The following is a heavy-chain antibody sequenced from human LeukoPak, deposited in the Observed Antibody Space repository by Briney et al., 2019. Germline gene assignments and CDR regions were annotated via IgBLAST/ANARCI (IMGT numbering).Heavy chain of an antibody. J-gene: IGHJ4*02. D-gene: IGHD2-2*01. CDR3: AKAPLTSYCSSTTCYQDY. Sequence: SGGSLRLSCAASGFTFSSYAMSWVRQAPGKGLEWVSAISGSGGTTYYADSVKGRFTISRDNSENTLYLQMNSLRAEDTAVYYCAKAPLTSYCSSTTCYQDYWGQGTLVTVSS. V-gene: IGHV3-23*01. CDR2: ISGSGGTT. CDR1: GFTFSSYA.